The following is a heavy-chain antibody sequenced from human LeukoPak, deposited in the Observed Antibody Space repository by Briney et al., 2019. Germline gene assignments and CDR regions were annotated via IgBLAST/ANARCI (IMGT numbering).Heavy chain of an antibody. CDR3: AKGPTYYYDSSGYSPIGG. CDR1: GFTFSSYA. D-gene: IGHD3-22*01. Sequence: SGGSLRLSCAASGFTFSSYAMSWVRQAPGKGLEWVSGISGSGGSTYYADSVKGRFTISRDNSKNTLYLQMNSLRAEDTAVYYCAKGPTYYYDSSGYSPIGGWGQGTLVTVSS. CDR2: ISGSGGST. J-gene: IGHJ4*02. V-gene: IGHV3-23*01.